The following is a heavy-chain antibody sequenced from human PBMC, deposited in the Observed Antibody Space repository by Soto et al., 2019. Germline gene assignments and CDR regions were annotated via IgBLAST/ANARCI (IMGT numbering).Heavy chain of an antibody. V-gene: IGHV4-61*01. CDR2: IYYSGST. J-gene: IGHJ4*02. CDR3: ARAPTYYDFWSGYFDY. CDR1: GGSVSSGSYY. D-gene: IGHD3-3*01. Sequence: SETLSLTXTVSGGSVSSGSYYWSWIRQPPGKGLEWIGYIYYSGSTNYNPSLKSRVTISVDTSKNQFSLKLSSVTAADTAVYYCARAPTYYDFWSGYFDYWGQGTLVTVSS.